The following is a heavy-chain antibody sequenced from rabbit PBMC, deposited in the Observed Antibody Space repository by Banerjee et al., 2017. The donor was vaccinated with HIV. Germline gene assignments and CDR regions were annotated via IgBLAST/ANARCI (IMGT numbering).Heavy chain of an antibody. V-gene: IGHV1S40*01. CDR1: GFSFSSGYW. CDR3: ASGTYGSNSDYIPYNL. J-gene: IGHJ4*01. Sequence: QSLEESGGDLVKPGASLTLTCTASGFSFSSGYWICWVRQAPGKGLEWIACIYAGSSGSTGYASWAKGRFTISKTSSTTVTLQMTSLTAADTATYFCASGTYGSNSDYIPYNLWGPGTLVTVS. D-gene: IGHD1-1*01. CDR2: IYAGSSGST.